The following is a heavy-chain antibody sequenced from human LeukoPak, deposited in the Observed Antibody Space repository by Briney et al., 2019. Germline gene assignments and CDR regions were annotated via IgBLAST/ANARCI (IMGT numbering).Heavy chain of an antibody. J-gene: IGHJ5*02. D-gene: IGHD6-19*01. CDR2: IRSKANSYAT. CDR1: RFTFSGSA. CDR3: TRHRSSGWYNWFDP. V-gene: IGHV3-73*01. Sequence: TGGSLRLSCAASRFTFSGSAMHWVRQASGKGLEWVGRIRSKANSYATAYAASVKGRFTISRDDSKNTAYLQMNSLKTEDTAVYYCTRHRSSGWYNWFDPWGQGTLVTVSS.